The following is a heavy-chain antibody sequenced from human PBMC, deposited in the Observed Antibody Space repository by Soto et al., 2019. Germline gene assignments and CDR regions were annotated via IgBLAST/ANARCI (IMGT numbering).Heavy chain of an antibody. J-gene: IGHJ6*02. CDR3: ARDRGGGLYYDSSGYYSNYYYYGMDV. D-gene: IGHD3-22*01. V-gene: IGHV4-31*03. Sequence: PSETLSLTCTVSGGSISSGGYYWSWIRQHPWKGLEWIGYIYYSGSTYYNPSLKSRVTISVDTSKNQFSLKLSSVTAADTAVYYCARDRGGGLYYDSSGYYSNYYYYGMDVWGQGXTVTVYS. CDR2: IYYSGST. CDR1: GGSISSGGYY.